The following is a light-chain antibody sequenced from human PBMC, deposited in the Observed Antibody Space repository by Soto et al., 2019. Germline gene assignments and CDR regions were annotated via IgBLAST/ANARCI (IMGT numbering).Light chain of an antibody. CDR3: CSYAGSGTWM. Sequence: QSALTQPASVSGSPGQSITISCTGTSSDVGGYKYVSWYQQHPGKAPKLMIYDVSSRPSGVSNRFSGSKSGSTASLTISGLQAEDEADYYCCSYAGSGTWMFGGGTKLTVL. CDR2: DVS. V-gene: IGLV2-23*02. CDR1: SSDVGGYKY. J-gene: IGLJ3*02.